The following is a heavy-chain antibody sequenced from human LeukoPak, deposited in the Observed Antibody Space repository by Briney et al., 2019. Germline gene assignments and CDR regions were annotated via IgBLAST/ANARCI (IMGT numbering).Heavy chain of an antibody. CDR1: GYTFTKYD. V-gene: IGHV1-18*01. J-gene: IGHJ3*02. CDR3: ARDGWFGDLDAFDI. CDR2: ISTYNGNT. D-gene: IGHD3-10*01. Sequence: ASVKVSCKASGYTFTKYDISWVRQAPGQGLEWMGWISTYNGNTNHAQKLQGRVTMTTDTSTSTAYMGLRSLRSDDTAVYYCARDGWFGDLDAFDIWGQGTMVIVSS.